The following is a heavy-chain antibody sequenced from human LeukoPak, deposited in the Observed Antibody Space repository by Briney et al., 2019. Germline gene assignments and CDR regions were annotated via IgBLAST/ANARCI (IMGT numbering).Heavy chain of an antibody. CDR3: AKDSVGFTGDLYYFNY. Sequence: PGGSLRLSCAASGFTFSSYGMHWVRQAPGKGLEWVAFIRYDGSNKYYADSVKGRFTISRDNSKNTLYLQMNSLRAEDTAVYYCAKDSVGFTGDLYYFNYWGQGTLVTVSS. J-gene: IGHJ4*02. CDR1: GFTFSSYG. D-gene: IGHD7-27*01. V-gene: IGHV3-30*02. CDR2: IRYDGSNK.